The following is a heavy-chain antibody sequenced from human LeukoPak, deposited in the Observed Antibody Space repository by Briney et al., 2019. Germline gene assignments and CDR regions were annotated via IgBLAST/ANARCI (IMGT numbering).Heavy chain of an antibody. CDR2: INRDGCKT. Sequence: GGSLRLSCAASGFTFSSYSMTWVRQAPGKGLEWVSAINRDGCKTYYADSVKGRFTISRDNAKNTLYLQMNSLRAEDTAVYYCAKVGKVGAARGTFDIGGQGTMVTVPS. CDR3: AKVGKVGAARGTFDI. J-gene: IGHJ3*02. D-gene: IGHD1-26*01. V-gene: IGHV3-23*01. CDR1: GFTFSSYS.